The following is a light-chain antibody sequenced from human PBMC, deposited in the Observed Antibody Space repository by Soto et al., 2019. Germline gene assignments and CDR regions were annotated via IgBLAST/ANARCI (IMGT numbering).Light chain of an antibody. CDR3: QSYDRSLSGSV. Sequence: QSVLTQPPSVSGAPGQRVTISCTGSSSNIGAGYDVHWYQQLPGTAPKLLIYGNSNRPSGVPDRFSGSKSGTSASLDITGLQAEDEADYYCQSYDRSLSGSVFGTGTKVTVL. CDR2: GNS. V-gene: IGLV1-40*01. CDR1: SSNIGAGYD. J-gene: IGLJ1*01.